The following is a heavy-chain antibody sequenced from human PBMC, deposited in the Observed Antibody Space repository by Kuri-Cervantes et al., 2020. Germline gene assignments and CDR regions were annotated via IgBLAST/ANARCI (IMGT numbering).Heavy chain of an antibody. CDR3: ARGGRYSSGWYLDY. D-gene: IGHD6-19*01. CDR1: GFTFSNAW. V-gene: IGHV3-7*01. J-gene: IGHJ4*02. CDR2: IKQDGSEK. Sequence: GGSLRLSCAASGFTFSNAWMSWVRQAPGKGLEWVANIKQDGSEKYYVDSVKGRFTISRDNAKNSLYLQMNSLRAEDTAVYYCARGGRYSSGWYLDYWGQGTLVTVSS.